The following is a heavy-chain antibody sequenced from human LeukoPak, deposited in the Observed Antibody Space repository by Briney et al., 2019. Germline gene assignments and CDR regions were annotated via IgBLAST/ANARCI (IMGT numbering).Heavy chain of an antibody. CDR3: ARATCSSTSCYTGYYYYYYMDV. Sequence: GASVKVSCKASGGTFSSYAISWVRQAPGQGLERMGGIIPIFGTANYAQKFQGRVTITTDESTSTAYMELSSLRSEDTAVYYCARATCSSTSCYTGYYYYYYMDVWGKGTTVTVSS. J-gene: IGHJ6*03. CDR1: GGTFSSYA. V-gene: IGHV1-69*05. D-gene: IGHD2-2*02. CDR2: IIPIFGTA.